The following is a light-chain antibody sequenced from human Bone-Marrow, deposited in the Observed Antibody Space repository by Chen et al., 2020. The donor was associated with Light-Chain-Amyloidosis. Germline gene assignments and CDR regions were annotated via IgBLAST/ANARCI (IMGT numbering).Light chain of an antibody. CDR3: CSYAGTPWL. CDR1: VTDVGSYNL. J-gene: IGLJ3*02. V-gene: IGLV2-23*01. CDR2: EDT. Sequence: QSALTQPASVSGSPGPSITISCTGTVTDVGSYNLVSWYQQYPGKAPKLLIYEDTKRPSGVSHRFSASKSGITASLTISGIQAEDEAVYYCCSYAGTPWLFGGGTYLTVL.